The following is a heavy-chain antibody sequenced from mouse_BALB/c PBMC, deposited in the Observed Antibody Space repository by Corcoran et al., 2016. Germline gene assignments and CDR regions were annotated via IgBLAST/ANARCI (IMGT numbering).Heavy chain of an antibody. CDR3: ASYYRYAMDY. Sequence: QIQLVQSGPELKKPGETVKISCKASGYTFTNYGMNWVKQAPGKGLKWMGWINTYTGEPTYADDFKGRFAFSLETSANTAYLQINNLKNEDTATYFCASYYRYAMDYWGQGTSVTVSS. D-gene: IGHD2-14*01. V-gene: IGHV9-3-1*01. CDR1: GYTFTNYG. J-gene: IGHJ4*01. CDR2: INTYTGEP.